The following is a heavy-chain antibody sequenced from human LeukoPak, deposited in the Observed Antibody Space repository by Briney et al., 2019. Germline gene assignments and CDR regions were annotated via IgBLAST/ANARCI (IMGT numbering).Heavy chain of an antibody. CDR1: GGSISSSSYY. D-gene: IGHD4-23*01. J-gene: IGHJ4*02. CDR2: IYYSGST. Sequence: SETLSLTCTVSGGSISSSSYYRGWIRQPPGKGLEWIGSIYYSGSTYYNPSLKSRVTISVDTSKNQFSLKLSSVTAADTAVYYCARTIYGGIDYWGQGTLVTVSS. CDR3: ARTIYGGIDY. V-gene: IGHV4-39*07.